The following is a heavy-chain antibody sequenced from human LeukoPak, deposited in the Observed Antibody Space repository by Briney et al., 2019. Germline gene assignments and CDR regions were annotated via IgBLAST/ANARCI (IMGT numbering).Heavy chain of an antibody. CDR2: IYYSRST. J-gene: IGHJ4*02. CDR3: ATYYDSPFDY. D-gene: IGHD3-3*01. CDR1: GGSISSSSYY. V-gene: IGHV4-39*07. Sequence: SETLSLTCTVSGGSISSSSYYWGWIRQPPGKGLEWIGSIYYSRSTYYNPSLKSRVTISVDTSKNQFSLKLSSVTAADTAVYYCATYYDSPFDYWGQGTLVTVSS.